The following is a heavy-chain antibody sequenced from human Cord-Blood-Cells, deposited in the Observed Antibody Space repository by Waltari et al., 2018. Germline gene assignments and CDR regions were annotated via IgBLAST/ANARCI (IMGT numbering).Heavy chain of an antibody. CDR3: ARGRDSSGYYFDY. D-gene: IGHD3-22*01. J-gene: IGHJ4*02. CDR1: GGSFSGYY. Sequence: QVQLQQRGAGLLKPSETLSLPCAVSGGSFSGYYWSWSRQPPGKGLEWIGEINHSGSTNYNPSLKSRVTISVDTSKNQFSLKLSSVTAADTAVYYCARGRDSSGYYFDYWGQGTLVTVSS. CDR2: INHSGST. V-gene: IGHV4-34*01.